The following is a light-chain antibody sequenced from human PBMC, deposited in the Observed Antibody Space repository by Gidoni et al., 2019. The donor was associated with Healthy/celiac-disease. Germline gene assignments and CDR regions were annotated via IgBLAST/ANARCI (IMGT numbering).Light chain of an antibody. V-gene: IGKV3-20*01. CDR2: GAS. CDR3: QQYGSSPPSLT. Sequence: EIVLTQSPGTLSLSPGERATLSCSASQSVSSSYLAWYQQKPGQAPRLLIYGASSRATGIPDRFRGSGSGTDFTLTISRLEPEDFAVYYCQQYGSSPPSLTFGGGTKVEIK. CDR1: QSVSSSY. J-gene: IGKJ4*01.